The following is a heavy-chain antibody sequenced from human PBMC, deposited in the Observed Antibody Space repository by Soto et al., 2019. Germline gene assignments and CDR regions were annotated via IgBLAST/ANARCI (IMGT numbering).Heavy chain of an antibody. CDR3: ASTKDETLYFDY. D-gene: IGHD2-15*01. CDR2: IHYSGST. Sequence: QLQLQESGPGLVKPSETLSLTCSVSGDSISISSYYWGWVRQPPGKGLEWIGSIHYSGSTHYNPSRQSRVTISGDASKMQFSLKLGSVTASDTAMYYSASTKDETLYFDYWGQGNLVTVSS. CDR1: GDSISISSYY. V-gene: IGHV4-39*01. J-gene: IGHJ4*02.